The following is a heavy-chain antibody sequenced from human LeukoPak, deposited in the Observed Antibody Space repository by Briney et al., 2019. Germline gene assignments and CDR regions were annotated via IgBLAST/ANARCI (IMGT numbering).Heavy chain of an antibody. CDR1: GGSFSGYY. D-gene: IGHD3-3*01. CDR3: ARGTVFVDY. CDR2: INHSGST. V-gene: IGHV4-34*01. Sequence: PSETLSLTCAVYGGSFSGYYWSWIRQPPGKGLEWIGEINHSGSTNYNPSLKSRVTISVDTSKDQFSLKLSSVTAADTAVYYCARGTVFVDYWGQGTLVTVSS. J-gene: IGHJ4*02.